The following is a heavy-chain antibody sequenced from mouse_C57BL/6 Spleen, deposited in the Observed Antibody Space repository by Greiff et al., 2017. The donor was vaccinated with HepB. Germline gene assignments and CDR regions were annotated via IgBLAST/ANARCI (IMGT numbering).Heavy chain of an antibody. D-gene: IGHD2-4*01. CDR1: GFTFSSYA. Sequence: EVKLQESGGGLVKPGGSLKLSCAASGFTFSSYAMSWVRQTPEKRLEWVATISDGGSYTYYPDNVKGRFTISRDNAKNNLYLQMSHLKSEDTAMYYCAKGGLYFDYWGQGTTLTVSS. CDR2: ISDGGSYT. V-gene: IGHV5-4*03. J-gene: IGHJ2*01. CDR3: AKGGLYFDY.